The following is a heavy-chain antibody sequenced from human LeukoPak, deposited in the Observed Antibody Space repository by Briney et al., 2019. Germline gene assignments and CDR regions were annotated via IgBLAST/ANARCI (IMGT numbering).Heavy chain of an antibody. CDR2: MSTSGTTI. CDR1: GFTFSDYH. J-gene: IGHJ4*02. D-gene: IGHD5-24*01. V-gene: IGHV3-11*01. CDR3: ARDPQRRDGYIFDY. Sequence: GGSLRLSCAASGFTFSDYHMSWVRQAPGKGLEWVSYMSTSGTTIYYADSVKGRFTISRDNSKNSLYLQMTSLRAEDTAVYYCARDPQRRDGYIFDYWGQGILVTVSS.